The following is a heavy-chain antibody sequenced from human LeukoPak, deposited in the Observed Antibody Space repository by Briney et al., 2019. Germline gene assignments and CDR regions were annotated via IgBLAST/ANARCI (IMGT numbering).Heavy chain of an antibody. J-gene: IGHJ4*02. V-gene: IGHV3-48*01. CDR3: ARDAGITVSGY. CDR1: GFSLSAYN. Sequence: GGSLRLSCEGSGFSLSAYNMNWVRQAPGKGLESVSYISSSSATIFYADSVKGRFTISRDNAKNSLYLQMNSLRAEDTAVYYCARDAGITVSGYRGQGTLVTVSS. CDR2: ISSSSATI. D-gene: IGHD1-20*01.